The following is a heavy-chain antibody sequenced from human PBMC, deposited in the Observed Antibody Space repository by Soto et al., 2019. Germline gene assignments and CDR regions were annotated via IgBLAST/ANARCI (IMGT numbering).Heavy chain of an antibody. CDR1: GGSISSYY. CDR2: IYSTGLT. CDR3: ARGSGGSSPYHAFDI. D-gene: IGHD1-26*01. J-gene: IGHJ3*02. V-gene: IGHV4-4*07. Sequence: QVQLQESVPGLVKPSETLSLTCTVSGGSISSYYWTWIRQPAGKGLGWIGRIYSTGLTTYNPSLKSRVTMSVDTSKNQFSLNLSSVTAADTALYFCARGSGGSSPYHAFDIWGQGTMVTVSS.